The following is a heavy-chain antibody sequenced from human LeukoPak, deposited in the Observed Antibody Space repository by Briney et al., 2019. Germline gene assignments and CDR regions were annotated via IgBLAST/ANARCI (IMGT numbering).Heavy chain of an antibody. CDR2: INPNIGAT. CDR1: GYTFTGYF. V-gene: IGHV1-2*02. D-gene: IGHD5-24*01. J-gene: IGHJ4*02. Sequence: ASVKVSCKASGYTFTGYFMHWVRQAPGQGLEWIGWINPNIGATKYARKFQGRVTMTRDTSISTAYMEVSRLRSDDTAVYYCARVDRDAEEGFDSWGQGSLVTVSS. CDR3: ARVDRDAEEGFDS.